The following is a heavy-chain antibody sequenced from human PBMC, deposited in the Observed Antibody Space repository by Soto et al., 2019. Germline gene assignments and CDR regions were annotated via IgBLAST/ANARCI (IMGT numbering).Heavy chain of an antibody. CDR2: ISHSGIT. D-gene: IGHD3-22*01. CDR3: ARVRYDRSGVDH. CDR1: GDSISRSHW. V-gene: IGHV4-4*02. J-gene: IGHJ4*02. Sequence: QVQLQESGPGLVRPSGALSVTCAVSGDSISRSHWWSWVRQSPGKGLEWIGEISHSGITNYNPSLKSRVTISGYKSKNQLSLTLTSVTAADTAVYYCARVRYDRSGVDHWGQGTLVSVSS.